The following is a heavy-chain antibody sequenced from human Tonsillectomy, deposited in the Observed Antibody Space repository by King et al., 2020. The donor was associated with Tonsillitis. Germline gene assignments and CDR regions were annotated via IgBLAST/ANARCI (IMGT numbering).Heavy chain of an antibody. Sequence: EVQLVESGGGLVQPGRSLRLSCAASGFTFDDYGMHWVRQAPGKGLEWVSGISWNSGSIGYADSVKGRFTISRDNAKNSLYLQMNSLRAEDTALYYCAKDRRYSSGWSTQYGMDVWGQGTTVTVSS. CDR3: AKDRRYSSGWSTQYGMDV. CDR1: GFTFDDYG. V-gene: IGHV3-9*01. J-gene: IGHJ6*02. CDR2: ISWNSGSI. D-gene: IGHD6-19*01.